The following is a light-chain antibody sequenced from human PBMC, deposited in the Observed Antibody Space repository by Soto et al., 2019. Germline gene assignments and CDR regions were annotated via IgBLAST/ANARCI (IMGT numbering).Light chain of an antibody. CDR3: SSYTTGSTLPWV. CDR2: EVS. V-gene: IGLV2-14*01. J-gene: IGLJ1*01. Sequence: QSALTQPASVSGSPGQSITISCTGTSSDVGGYDYVSWYQLHPGKAPKLMIFEVSNRPSGVSYRFSGSKSGNTASLTIFGLQVEDEAVYYCSSYTTGSTLPWVFGTGTRSPS. CDR1: SSDVGGYDY.